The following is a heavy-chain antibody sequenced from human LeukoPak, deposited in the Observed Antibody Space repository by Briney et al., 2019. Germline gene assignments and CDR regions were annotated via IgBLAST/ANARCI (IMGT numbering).Heavy chain of an antibody. CDR3: TRDGYSSGWQFDY. D-gene: IGHD6-19*01. J-gene: IGHJ4*02. V-gene: IGHV3-49*03. CDR1: GFTFGDYA. Sequence: PGGSLRLSCTASGFTFGDYAMSWFRQAPGKGLEWVGFIRSKAYGGTTEYAASVKGRFTISRDDSKSIAYLQMNSLKTEDTAVYYCTRDGYSSGWQFDYWGQGTLVTVSS. CDR2: IRSKAYGGTT.